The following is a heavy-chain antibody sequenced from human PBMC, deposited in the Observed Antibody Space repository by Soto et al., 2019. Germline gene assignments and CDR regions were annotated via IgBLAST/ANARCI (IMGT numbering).Heavy chain of an antibody. CDR1: GYTFTGYY. D-gene: IGHD2-21*01. J-gene: IGHJ5*02. V-gene: IGHV1-2*02. Sequence: QVQLVQSGAEVKKPGASVKVSCKASGYTFTGYYMHWVRQTPGQGLECMGWINPNSGGTNYAQKFQGRVTMTRDTSISTAYMELSRLRSDDTAVYYCARGLEEVGYSSLYNWFDPWGQGTLVTVSS. CDR3: ARGLEEVGYSSLYNWFDP. CDR2: INPNSGGT.